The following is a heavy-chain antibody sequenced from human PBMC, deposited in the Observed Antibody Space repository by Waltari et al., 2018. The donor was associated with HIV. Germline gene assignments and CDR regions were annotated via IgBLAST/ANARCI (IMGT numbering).Heavy chain of an antibody. CDR3: ARGGSGWKPVY. CDR1: GFTFNSYA. D-gene: IGHD6-19*01. J-gene: IGHJ4*01. Sequence: QVQLVESGGGVVQPGRSLRLSCAASGFTFNSYAMHWVRQAPGKGLEWVAVISYDGGNKYYADSVKGRFTISRDNSKNTLYLQMNSLRAEDTAVYYCARGGSGWKPVYWGQGTLVTVSS. V-gene: IGHV3-30-3*01. CDR2: ISYDGGNK.